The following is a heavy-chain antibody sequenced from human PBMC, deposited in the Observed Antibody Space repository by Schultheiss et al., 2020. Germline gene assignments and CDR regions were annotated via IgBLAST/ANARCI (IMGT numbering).Heavy chain of an antibody. Sequence: SQTLSLTCAVYGGSFSAYYWSWIRQPPGKGLEWIGNIHHSGSTYYNPSLKSRVTISVDTSKNQFSLKLSSVTAADTAVYYCASTEGAYCGGDCYSGLVDYWGQGTLVTVSS. D-gene: IGHD2-21*02. CDR3: ASTEGAYCGGDCYSGLVDY. V-gene: IGHV4-34*09. CDR2: IHHSGST. CDR1: GGSFSAYY. J-gene: IGHJ4*02.